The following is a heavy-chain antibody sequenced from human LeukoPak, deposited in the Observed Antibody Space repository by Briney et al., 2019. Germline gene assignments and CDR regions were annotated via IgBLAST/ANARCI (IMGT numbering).Heavy chain of an antibody. CDR1: GFTFSSYW. D-gene: IGHD3-3*01. J-gene: IGHJ6*03. CDR3: ARSISITIFGVVMAPYYYMDV. CDR2: INSDGGRT. V-gene: IGHV3-74*01. Sequence: PGGSLRLSCAASGFTFSSYWMHWVRQAPGKGLVWVSRINSDGGRTSYADSVKGRFTISRDNAKNTLYLQMNSLRAEDTAVYYCARSISITIFGVVMAPYYYMDVWGKGTTVTVSS.